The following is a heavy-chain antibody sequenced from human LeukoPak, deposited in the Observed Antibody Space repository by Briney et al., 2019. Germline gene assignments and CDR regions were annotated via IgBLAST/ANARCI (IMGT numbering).Heavy chain of an antibody. CDR1: GFTFSSYW. J-gene: IGHJ4*02. CDR2: IKPDGNEI. V-gene: IGHV3-7*01. Sequence: GGSLRLSCAASGFTFSSYWMSWVRQAPGKGLEWVANIKPDGNEIFYVDSVKGRFTISRDNAKNSLYLQVNRLRADDTAVYYCARSPDGFDYWGQGTLVTVSS. CDR3: ARSPDGFDY.